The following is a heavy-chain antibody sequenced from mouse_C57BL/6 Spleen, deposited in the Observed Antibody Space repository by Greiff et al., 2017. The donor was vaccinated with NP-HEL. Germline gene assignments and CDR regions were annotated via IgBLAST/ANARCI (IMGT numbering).Heavy chain of an antibody. CDR3: ARANWDLYYFDY. J-gene: IGHJ2*01. CDR2: ISYDGSN. D-gene: IGHD4-1*01. CDR1: GYSITSGYY. Sequence: EVKLQESGPGLVKPSQSLSLTCSVTGYSITSGYYWNWIRQFPGNKLEWMGYISYDGSNNYNPSLKNRISITRDTSKNQFFLKLNSVTTEDTATYYCARANWDLYYFDYWGQGTTLTVSS. V-gene: IGHV3-6*01.